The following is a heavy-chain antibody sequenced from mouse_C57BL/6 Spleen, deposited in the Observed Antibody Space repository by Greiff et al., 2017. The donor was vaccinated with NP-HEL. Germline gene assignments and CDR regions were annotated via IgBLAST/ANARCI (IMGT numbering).Heavy chain of an antibody. J-gene: IGHJ4*01. V-gene: IGHV3-6*01. CDR2: ISYDGSN. CDR3: ARWDGYLYYAMDY. D-gene: IGHD2-3*01. CDR1: GYSITSGYY. Sequence: DVKLQESGPGLVKPSQSLSLTCSVTGYSITSGYYWNWIRQFPGNKLEWMGYISYDGSNNYNPSLKNRISITRDTSKNQFFLKLNSVTTEDTATYYCARWDGYLYYAMDYWGQGTSVTVSS.